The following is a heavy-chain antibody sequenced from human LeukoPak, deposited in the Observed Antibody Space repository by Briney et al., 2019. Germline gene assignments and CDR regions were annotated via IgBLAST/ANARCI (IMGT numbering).Heavy chain of an antibody. V-gene: IGHV3-21*06. CDR3: AREPYSYYGMDV. CDR2: ISSSSRYI. J-gene: IGHJ6*02. CDR1: GFTFSSYS. Sequence: GGSLRLSCAASGFTFSSYSINWVRQAPRKGLEWVSSISSSSRYIYYADSVKGRFIISRDNAKNSLFLQMNSLRAEDTAVYYCAREPYSYYGMDVWGQGTTVTVSS.